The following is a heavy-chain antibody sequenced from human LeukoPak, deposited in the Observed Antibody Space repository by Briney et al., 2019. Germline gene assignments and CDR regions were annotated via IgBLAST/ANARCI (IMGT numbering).Heavy chain of an antibody. D-gene: IGHD5-18*01. J-gene: IGHJ6*02. Sequence: PSETLSLTCIVSGASIRSHFWSWIRRPPGKALEWIGYMYNSGRTNYNPSLKSRVTISVDTSKNQLSLKLSSVTAADTAVYYCAGLAKDLKRNAMVIGDDYYGIGVWGQGTTVTVSS. CDR3: AGLAKDLKRNAMVIGDDYYGIGV. CDR2: MYNSGRT. CDR1: GASIRSHF. V-gene: IGHV4-59*08.